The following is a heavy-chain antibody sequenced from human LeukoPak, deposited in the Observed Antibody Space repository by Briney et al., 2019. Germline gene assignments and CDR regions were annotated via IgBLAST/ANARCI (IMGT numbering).Heavy chain of an antibody. CDR3: AGRSHYYDSSGYPILGYFDY. Sequence: SETLSLTCAVYGGSFSGYYWSWIRQPPGKGLEWIGEINHSGSTNYNPSLKSRVTISVDTSKNQFSRKLSSVTAADTAVYYCAGRSHYYDSSGYPILGYFDYWGQGTLVTVSS. CDR2: INHSGST. CDR1: GGSFSGYY. D-gene: IGHD3-22*01. V-gene: IGHV4-34*01. J-gene: IGHJ4*02.